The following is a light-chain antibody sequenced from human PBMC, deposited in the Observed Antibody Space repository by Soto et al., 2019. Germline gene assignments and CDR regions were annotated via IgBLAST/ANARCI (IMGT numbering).Light chain of an antibody. CDR2: DVS. CDR3: CSYTTTTSRV. V-gene: IGLV2-14*03. Sequence: QSVLTQPASVSGSPGQSITISCTGTSSDVGNYNYVSWYQKHPGNAPKLVIYDVSIRASGVSDRFSGSKSGNTASLTISGLQAEDEADYYCCSYTTTTSRVFGTGTKVTVL. J-gene: IGLJ1*01. CDR1: SSDVGNYNY.